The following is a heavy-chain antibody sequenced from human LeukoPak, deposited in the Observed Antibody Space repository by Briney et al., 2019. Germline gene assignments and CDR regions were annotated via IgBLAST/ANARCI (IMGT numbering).Heavy chain of an antibody. CDR3: ARRRLANKKYYYYYYGLDV. V-gene: IGHV5-51*01. D-gene: IGHD3-9*01. CDR1: GYSFANYF. Sequence: PGESLKISCKGSGYSFANYFIAWVRQMPGKGLEWMGIIYPADSDTRYSPSFQGQVTISADKPINTAYLQWSSLTASDTAMYYCARRRLANKKYYYYYYGLDVWGQGTTVTVSS. CDR2: IYPADSDT. J-gene: IGHJ6*02.